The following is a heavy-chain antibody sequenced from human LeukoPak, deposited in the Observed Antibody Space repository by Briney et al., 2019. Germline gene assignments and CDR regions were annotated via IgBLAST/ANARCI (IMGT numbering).Heavy chain of an antibody. CDR3: ARSKGWYSTDAFDI. D-gene: IGHD6-19*01. V-gene: IGHV3-33*03. J-gene: IGHJ3*02. CDR1: GFTFSSYG. CDR2: IWYDGSNK. Sequence: GRSLRLSCAASGFTFSSYGMHWVRQAPGKGLEWVAVIWYDGSNKYYADSVKGRFTISRDNAKNTLYLQMNSLRAEDTAVYHCARSKGWYSTDAFDIWGQGTMVTVSS.